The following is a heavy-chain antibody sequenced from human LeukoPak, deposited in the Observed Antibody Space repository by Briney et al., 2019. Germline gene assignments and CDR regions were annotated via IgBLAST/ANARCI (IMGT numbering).Heavy chain of an antibody. CDR3: ARGSVLRHFNY. D-gene: IGHD3-3*01. J-gene: IGHJ4*02. V-gene: IGHV4-38-2*02. Sequence: SETLSLTCTVSGYSISSGYYWVWIRQPPGKGLEWIGCIYHSGTTYYNPSLKSRITISVDTSRNQFSLKLSSVTAADTAVYYCARGSVLRHFNYWGQGTLVTVSS. CDR2: IYHSGTT. CDR1: GYSISSGYY.